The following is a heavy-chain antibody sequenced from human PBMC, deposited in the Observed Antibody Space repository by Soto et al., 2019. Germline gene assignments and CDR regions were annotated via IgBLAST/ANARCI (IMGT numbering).Heavy chain of an antibody. CDR2: IYYSGST. Sequence: SETLSLTCTVSGGSISSGGYYWSWIRQHPGKGLEWIGYIYYSGSTYYNPSLKSRVTTSLDTSKNRFSLKLSSVTAADTAVYFCARLVRRVATIGRSYYYMDVWGKGTTVTVSS. D-gene: IGHD5-12*01. CDR3: ARLVRRVATIGRSYYYMDV. J-gene: IGHJ6*03. V-gene: IGHV4-31*03. CDR1: GGSISSGGYY.